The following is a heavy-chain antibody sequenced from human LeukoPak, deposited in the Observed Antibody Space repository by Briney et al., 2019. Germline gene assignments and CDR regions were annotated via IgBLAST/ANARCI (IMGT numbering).Heavy chain of an antibody. V-gene: IGHV1-69*05. CDR1: GGTFSSYA. D-gene: IGHD3-9*01. CDR2: IIPIFGTA. CDR3: ASSLRSQLLRYFDWLLG. J-gene: IGHJ4*02. Sequence: SVKVSCKASGGTFSSYAISWVRQAPGQGLEWMGGIIPIFGTANYAQKFQGRVTITTDESTSTAYMELSSLRSEDTAVYYCASSLRSQLLRYFDWLLGWGQGTLVTVSS.